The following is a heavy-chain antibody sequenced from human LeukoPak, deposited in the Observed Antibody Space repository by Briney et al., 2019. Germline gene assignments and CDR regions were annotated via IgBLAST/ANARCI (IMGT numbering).Heavy chain of an antibody. CDR1: GYTFTGYY. D-gene: IGHD4-11*01. Sequence: GASVKVSCKASGYTFTGYYMHWVRQAPGQGLEWMGWINPNHGDTNYAQKFQDRVSMTRDTSISTAYMHLSRLRSADTAVYYCARGFQNDYTYYFDYWGQGTLVTVSS. J-gene: IGHJ4*02. V-gene: IGHV1-2*02. CDR3: ARGFQNDYTYYFDY. CDR2: INPNHGDT.